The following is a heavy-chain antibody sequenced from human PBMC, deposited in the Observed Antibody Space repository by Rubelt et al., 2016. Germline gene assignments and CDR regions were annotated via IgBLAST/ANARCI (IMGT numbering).Heavy chain of an antibody. J-gene: IGHJ3*02. V-gene: IGHV4-34*01. CDR1: GGSFSGYY. D-gene: IGHD3-10*01. Sequence: QVQPQQWGAGLLKPSETLSLACAVYGGSFSGYYWSWIRQPPGKGLEWIGEINHSGSTNYNPSLKSRVTISVDTSKNRFSLKLSSVTAADRAVDYCARHRVPSLLWFGPGAFDIWGQGTMVTVSS. CDR2: INHSGST. CDR3: ARHRVPSLLWFGPGAFDI.